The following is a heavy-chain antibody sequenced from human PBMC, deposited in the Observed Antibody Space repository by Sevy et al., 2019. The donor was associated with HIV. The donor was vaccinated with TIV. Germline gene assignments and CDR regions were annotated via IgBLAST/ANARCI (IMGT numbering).Heavy chain of an antibody. V-gene: IGHV4-59*01. CDR2: IYYSRST. CDR3: ARGIALTAVTAIPYFDY. D-gene: IGHD2-21*02. CDR1: GGSISSYY. Sequence: SETLSLTCTVSGGSISSYYWSWIRQPPGKGLEWIGYIYYSRSTNYNPSLKSRVTISVDTSKNQFSLKLSSVTAADTAVYYCARGIALTAVTAIPYFDYWGQGTLVTVSS. J-gene: IGHJ4*02.